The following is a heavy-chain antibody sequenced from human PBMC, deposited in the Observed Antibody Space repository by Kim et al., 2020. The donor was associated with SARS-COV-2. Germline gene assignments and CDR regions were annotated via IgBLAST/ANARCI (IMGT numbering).Heavy chain of an antibody. CDR3: ARAAVVAATDY. Sequence: SETLSLTCAVYGGSFSGYYWSWIRQPPGKGLEWIGEINHSGSTNYNPSLKSRVTISVDTSKNQFSLKLSSVTAADTAVYYCARAAVVAATDYWVQGTLVTVSS. D-gene: IGHD2-15*01. CDR2: INHSGST. V-gene: IGHV4-34*01. CDR1: GGSFSGYY. J-gene: IGHJ4*02.